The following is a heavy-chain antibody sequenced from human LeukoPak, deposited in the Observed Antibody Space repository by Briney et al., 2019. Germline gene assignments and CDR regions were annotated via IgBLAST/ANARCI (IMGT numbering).Heavy chain of an antibody. CDR2: IWYDGSNK. CDR1: GFTFSSYG. D-gene: IGHD3-10*01. V-gene: IGHV3-30*02. CDR3: AKDKDLRDYYGSGSPN. Sequence: GGSLRLSCAASGFTFSSYGMHWVRQAPGKGLEWVAVIWYDGSNKYYADSVKGRFTISRDNSKNTLYLQMNSLRAEDTAVYYCAKDKDLRDYYGSGSPNWGQGTLVTVSS. J-gene: IGHJ4*02.